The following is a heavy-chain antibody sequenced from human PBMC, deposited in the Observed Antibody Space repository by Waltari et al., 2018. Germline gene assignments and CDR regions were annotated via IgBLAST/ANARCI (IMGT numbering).Heavy chain of an antibody. J-gene: IGHJ4*02. CDR1: GGSISSGDYY. CDR2: IYYSGST. Sequence: QVQLQESGPGLVKPSQTLSLTCPVSGGSISSGDYYWSWIRQPPGKGLEWIGYIYYSGSTYYNPSLKSRVTISVDTSKNQFSLKLSSVTAADTAVYYCARDIAGGDFIYYFDYWGQGTLVTVSS. D-gene: IGHD4-17*01. CDR3: ARDIAGGDFIYYFDY. V-gene: IGHV4-30-4*08.